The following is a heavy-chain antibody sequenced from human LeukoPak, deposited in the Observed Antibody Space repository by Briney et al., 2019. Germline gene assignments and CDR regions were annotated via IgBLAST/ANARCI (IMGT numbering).Heavy chain of an antibody. CDR3: ARVAAAAGYYFDY. CDR1: GGSISRYY. Sequence: SETLSLTCSVSGGSISRYYWSWIRQPPGKGLEWIGYIYYSGSTNYNPSLKSRVTISVDTSKNQFSLQLSSVTAADTAVYCCARVAAAAGYYFDYWGQGTLVTVSS. CDR2: IYYSGST. D-gene: IGHD6-13*01. J-gene: IGHJ4*02. V-gene: IGHV4-59*01.